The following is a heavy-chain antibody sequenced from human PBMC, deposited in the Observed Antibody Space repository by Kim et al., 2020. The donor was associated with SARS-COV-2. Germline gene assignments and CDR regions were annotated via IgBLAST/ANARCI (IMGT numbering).Heavy chain of an antibody. CDR3: ARNARRYFGSVDSFNV. D-gene: IGHD1-1*01. CDR2: IFYSGST. J-gene: IGHJ3*01. V-gene: IGHV4-31*03. Sequence: SETLSHTCTVSGDSITSVGFYWSWLRQYPGKGPEWIGYIFYSGSTSYTPSLKSRIAISRETSKNQFSLRLISVTAADTAIYYCARNARRYFGSVDSFNV. CDR1: GDSITSVGFY.